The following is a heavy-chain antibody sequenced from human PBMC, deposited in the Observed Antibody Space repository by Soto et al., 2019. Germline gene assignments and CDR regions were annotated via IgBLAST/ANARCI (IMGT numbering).Heavy chain of an antibody. CDR3: ASDPDTARDYWDYEYVWGSYRPNNWFDP. D-gene: IGHD3-16*02. CDR2: ISAYNGNT. CDR1: GYTFTSYG. V-gene: IGHV1-18*01. J-gene: IGHJ5*02. Sequence: QVQLVQSGAEVKKPGASVKVSCKASGYTFTSYGISWVRQAPGQGLEWMGWISAYNGNTNYAQKLQVRVTMTTDKSTCTAYMELRSLRSDDTAMYYCASDPDTARDYWDYEYVWGSYRPNNWFDPWCQGPLVTVSS.